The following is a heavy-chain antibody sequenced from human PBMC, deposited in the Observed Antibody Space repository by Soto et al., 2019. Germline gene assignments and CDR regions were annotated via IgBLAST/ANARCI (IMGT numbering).Heavy chain of an antibody. Sequence: QVQLQESGPGLVKPSQTLSHTCTVSGGSISSGDYYWSWIRQTPGKGLECIGYIYYSGSTYYNPYLKSRVTISVDTSKNQFSLKLSSVTASDTAVYYCVRGTGYCSGGSCYYYGMDVWGQGTTVTVSS. J-gene: IGHJ6*02. CDR1: GGSISSGDYY. V-gene: IGHV4-30-4*01. CDR2: IYYSGST. D-gene: IGHD2-15*01. CDR3: VRGTGYCSGGSCYYYGMDV.